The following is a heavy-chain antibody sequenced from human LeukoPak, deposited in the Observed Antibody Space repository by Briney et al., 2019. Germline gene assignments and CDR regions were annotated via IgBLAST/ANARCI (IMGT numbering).Heavy chain of an antibody. CDR3: ARDPDYDILTGYPFDY. CDR1: GYTFTSYG. Sequence: GASVKVPCKASGYTFTSYGISWVRQAPGQGLEWMGWISAYDGNTNYAQKLQGRVTMTTDTSTSTAYMELRSLRSDDTAVYYCARDPDYDILTGYPFDYWGQGTLVTVSS. J-gene: IGHJ4*02. D-gene: IGHD3-9*01. CDR2: ISAYDGNT. V-gene: IGHV1-18*01.